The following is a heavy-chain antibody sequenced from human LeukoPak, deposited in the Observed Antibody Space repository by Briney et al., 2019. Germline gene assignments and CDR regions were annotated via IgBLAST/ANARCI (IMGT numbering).Heavy chain of an antibody. D-gene: IGHD5-18*01. CDR1: GFTFSSYA. CDR3: ASGPMVTSFDY. J-gene: IGHJ4*02. CDR2: ISYDGSNK. Sequence: GRSLRLSCAASGFTFSSYAMHWVRQAPGKGLEWVAVISYDGSNKYYADSVKGRFTISRDNSKNTLYLQMNSLRAEDTAVYYCASGPMVTSFDYWGQGTLVTVSS. V-gene: IGHV3-30*04.